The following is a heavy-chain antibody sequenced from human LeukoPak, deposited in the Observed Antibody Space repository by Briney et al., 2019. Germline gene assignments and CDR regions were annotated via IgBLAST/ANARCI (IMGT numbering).Heavy chain of an antibody. CDR1: GYSFTSYW. J-gene: IGHJ4*02. V-gene: IGHV5-51*01. CDR2: IYPGDSDT. D-gene: IGHD5-18*01. CDR3: ARQPNVDTAMEAPPDY. Sequence: GESLKISCKGSGYSFTSYWIGWVRQMPGKGLEWMGIIYPGDSDTRYSPSFQGQVTISADKSISTAYLQWSSLKASDTAMYYCARQPNVDTAMEAPPDYWGQGTLVTVSS.